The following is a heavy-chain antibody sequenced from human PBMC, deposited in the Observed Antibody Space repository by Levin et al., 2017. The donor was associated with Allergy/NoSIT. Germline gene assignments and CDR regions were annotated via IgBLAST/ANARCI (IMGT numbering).Heavy chain of an antibody. CDR2: INPKTGDT. Sequence: GESLKISCRASGDTFTDHYIHWVRQAPGQGLECMGWINPKTGDTYYAQKFQGRVTVTRDTSISTAYMELSSLISDDTSVYYCATGSRLGNAKKNAFDFWGQGTMVTVSS. J-gene: IGHJ3*01. D-gene: IGHD2-8*01. V-gene: IGHV1-2*02. CDR1: GDTFTDHY. CDR3: ATGSRLGNAKKNAFDF.